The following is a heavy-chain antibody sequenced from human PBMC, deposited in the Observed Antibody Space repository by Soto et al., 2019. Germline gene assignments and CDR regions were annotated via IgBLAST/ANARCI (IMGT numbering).Heavy chain of an antibody. J-gene: IGHJ6*02. CDR3: ARDKDRQQLGGNYYYGLDV. Sequence: QVQLMQSGAEVKKPGSSVKVSCKASGGTFSTSAISWVRQAPGEGLEWVGGIMPVFATPDYAQKFQGRVTISADESTTTAYLELTSLTTADPAVYYCARDKDRQQLGGNYYYGLDVWGQGTAITVSS. V-gene: IGHV1-69*12. CDR1: GGTFSTSA. CDR2: IMPVFATP. D-gene: IGHD3-3*02.